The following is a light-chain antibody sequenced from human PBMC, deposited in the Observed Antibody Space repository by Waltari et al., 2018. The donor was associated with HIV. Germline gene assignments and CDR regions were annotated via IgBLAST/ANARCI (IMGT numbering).Light chain of an antibody. J-gene: IGLJ2*01. CDR2: GKN. Sequence: SSELTQDPSVSVALGQTVRITCQGDSLITYSASWYQQKPGQAPLLVIFGKNNRPSGIPDRCSGSSSGNTASLTITGAQAEDESDYYCNSRDTSGNHVLFGGGTKLTVL. V-gene: IGLV3-19*01. CDR3: NSRDTSGNHVL. CDR1: SLITYS.